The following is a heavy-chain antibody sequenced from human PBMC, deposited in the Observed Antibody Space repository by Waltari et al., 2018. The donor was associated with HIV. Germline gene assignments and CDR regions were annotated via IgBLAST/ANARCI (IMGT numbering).Heavy chain of an antibody. J-gene: IGHJ6*02. V-gene: IGHV3-15*01. Sequence: EVQLVESGGGLVKPGESLRLSCAASGFTFTNAWMTWVRQVPGKRTEWVGRIKSKTDPRTMTDYAAPVKDRCIISRDDSKNTLYLQMSSLKIEDTAVYYCTTRSRPSYYCGLDVWGQGTTVTVSS. CDR3: TTRSRPSYYCGLDV. CDR1: GFTFTNAW. D-gene: IGHD2-15*01. CDR2: IKSKTDPRTMT.